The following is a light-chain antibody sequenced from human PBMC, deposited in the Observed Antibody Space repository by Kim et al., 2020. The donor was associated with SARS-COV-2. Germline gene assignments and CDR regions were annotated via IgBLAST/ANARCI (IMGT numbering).Light chain of an antibody. CDR3: CSSVGSSTSYV. V-gene: IGLV2-23*02. CDR1: SSDVGSYNL. J-gene: IGLJ1*01. Sequence: QSFTSSCTGTSSDVGSYNLVSCYQQRPGKAPKLMIYEVTKRPSGVSNRFSGSKSGNTASLTISGLQAEDEADYYCCSSVGSSTSYVFGTGTKVTVL. CDR2: EVT.